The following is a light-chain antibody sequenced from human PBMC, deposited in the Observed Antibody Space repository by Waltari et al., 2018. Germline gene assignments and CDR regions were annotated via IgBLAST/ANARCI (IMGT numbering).Light chain of an antibody. Sequence: DIVLTQSPGTLSLSPGERATLSCRASQTISNTYLVWFQQKRGQAPRLLIYGASNRATRIPDRFSGSGSGTDFTLTISRLEPEDFAMYYCQHYGSPPGTFGQGTNVEIK. V-gene: IGKV3-20*01. CDR2: GAS. CDR3: QHYGSPPGT. CDR1: QTISNTY. J-gene: IGKJ1*01.